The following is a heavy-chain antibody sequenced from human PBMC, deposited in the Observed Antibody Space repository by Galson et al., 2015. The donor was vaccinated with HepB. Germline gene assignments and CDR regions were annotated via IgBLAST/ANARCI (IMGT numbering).Heavy chain of an antibody. D-gene: IGHD6-13*01. CDR1: GYTLTELS. Sequence: SVKVSCTVSGYTLTELSMHWVRQAPGKGLEWMGGFDPEDGETIYAQKFQGRVAMTEDTSTDTAYMELSSLRSEDTAVYYCATERRYSSSWYKRGSGFDPWGQGTLVTVSS. J-gene: IGHJ5*02. CDR2: FDPEDGET. CDR3: ATERRYSSSWYKRGSGFDP. V-gene: IGHV1-24*01.